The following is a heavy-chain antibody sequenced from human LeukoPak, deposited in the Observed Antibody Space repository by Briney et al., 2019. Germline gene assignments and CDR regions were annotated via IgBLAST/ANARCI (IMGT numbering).Heavy chain of an antibody. J-gene: IGHJ4*02. CDR1: GGTFSSYA. D-gene: IGHD6-6*01. Sequence: GASVKVSCKASGGTFSSYAISWVRQAPGQGLEWMGGIIPIFGTANYAQKFQGRVTITADESTSTAYMELSSLRSEDTAVYYCARAKLEVAARPRGQHLHYWGQGTLVTVSS. CDR2: IIPIFGTA. CDR3: ARAKLEVAARPRGQHLHY. V-gene: IGHV1-69*13.